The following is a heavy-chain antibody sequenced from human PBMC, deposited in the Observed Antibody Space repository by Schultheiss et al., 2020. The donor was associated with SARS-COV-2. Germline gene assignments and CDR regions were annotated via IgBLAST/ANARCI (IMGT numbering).Heavy chain of an antibody. D-gene: IGHD1-26*01. V-gene: IGHV3-30-3*01. Sequence: GGSLRLSCAASGFTFSSYAMHWVRQAPGKGLEWVAVISYDGSNKYYADSVKGRFTISRDNSKNTLYLQMNSLRAEDTAVYYCARDGAVGATYYYYYMDVWGKGTTVTVSS. CDR3: ARDGAVGATYYYYYMDV. CDR1: GFTFSSYA. J-gene: IGHJ6*03. CDR2: ISYDGSNK.